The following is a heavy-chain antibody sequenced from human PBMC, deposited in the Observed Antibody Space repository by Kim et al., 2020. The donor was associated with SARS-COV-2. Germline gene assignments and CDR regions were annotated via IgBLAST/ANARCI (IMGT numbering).Heavy chain of an antibody. Sequence: GGSLRLSCTASGFTFNRFNMHWLRQAPGKGLEWVAVIWSDGSERYYVESAKGRFTISRDNSKNTLYLQMNSLRLEDTAVYYCARETPGHYNAWDVWGQGTTVTVSS. CDR3: ARETPGHYNAWDV. CDR1: GFTFNRFN. V-gene: IGHV3-33*01. J-gene: IGHJ6*02. CDR2: IWSDGSER.